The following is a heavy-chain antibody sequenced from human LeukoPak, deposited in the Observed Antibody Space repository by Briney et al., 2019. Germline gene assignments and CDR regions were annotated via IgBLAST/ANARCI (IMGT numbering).Heavy chain of an antibody. CDR3: ARKPDSYYYYMDV. V-gene: IGHV1-2*02. CDR2: INPNSGGT. CDR1: GYTFTSYY. Sequence: ASVKVSCKASGYTFTSYYMHWVRQAPGQGLEWMGWINPNSGGTNYAQKFQGRVTMTRDTSISTAYMELSRLRSDDTAVYYCARKPDSYYYYMDVWGKGTTVTVSS. J-gene: IGHJ6*03.